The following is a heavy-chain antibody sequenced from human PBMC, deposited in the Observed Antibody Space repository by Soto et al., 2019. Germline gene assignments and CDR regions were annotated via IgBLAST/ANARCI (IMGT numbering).Heavy chain of an antibody. CDR2: IIGSGGST. CDR1: GFTFSSFA. Sequence: GGSLRLSCAASGFTFSSFAMSWVRQAPGKGLEWVSVIIGSGGSTFYADSVKGRFTISRDNSKNTLYLQMNSLRAEDTAIYYCAKDNVPAAMYYHYGMDFWGQGTTVPVSS. J-gene: IGHJ6*02. D-gene: IGHD2-2*01. V-gene: IGHV3-23*01. CDR3: AKDNVPAAMYYHYGMDF.